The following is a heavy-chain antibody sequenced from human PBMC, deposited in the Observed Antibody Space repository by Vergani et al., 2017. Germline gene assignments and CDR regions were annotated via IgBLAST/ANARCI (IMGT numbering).Heavy chain of an antibody. J-gene: IGHJ4*02. D-gene: IGHD6-13*01. V-gene: IGHV1-18*01. CDR3: AIVGAAAGTPPFDY. CDR2: ISAYNGNT. Sequence: QVQLVQSGAEVKKPGASVKVSCKASGYTFTSYGISWVRQAPGQGLEWMGWISAYNGNTNYAQKFQGRVTITRDTSASTAYMELSSLRSEDTAVYYCAIVGAAAGTPPFDYWGQGTLVTVSS. CDR1: GYTFTSYG.